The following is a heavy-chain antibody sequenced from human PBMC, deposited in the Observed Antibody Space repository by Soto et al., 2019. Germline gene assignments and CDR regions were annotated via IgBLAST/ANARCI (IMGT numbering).Heavy chain of an antibody. V-gene: IGHV3-48*02. Sequence: VGSLRLSCTASGFTLSSYSMNWVRQAPGKGREWVSYIFSSSNGIYYADSVKGRFTISRDNAKNALYLQMNSLRDEDTAVYYCARDKYFYDGSGPMESDYYYYGMDVWGQGTTVTVSS. CDR2: IFSSSNGI. J-gene: IGHJ6*02. CDR3: ARDKYFYDGSGPMESDYYYYGMDV. CDR1: GFTLSSYS. D-gene: IGHD3-22*01.